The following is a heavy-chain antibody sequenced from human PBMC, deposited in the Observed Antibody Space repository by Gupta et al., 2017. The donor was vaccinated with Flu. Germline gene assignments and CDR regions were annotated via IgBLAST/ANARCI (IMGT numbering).Heavy chain of an antibody. J-gene: IGHJ5*02. CDR2: IYTNETT. CDR1: GVPIGSNY. D-gene: IGHD2-2*03. Sequence: QVHLQESGPGLVKPSETLSLTSPVSGVPIGSNYWSWIRQPAGKGLEWIGRIYTNETTTYNRSLKSRVTMSVDKSKNQFSLKLTSVTAADTAVYYWARVDIKTGWFDPWGQGTLVTVSS. CDR3: ARVDIKTGWFDP. V-gene: IGHV4-4*07.